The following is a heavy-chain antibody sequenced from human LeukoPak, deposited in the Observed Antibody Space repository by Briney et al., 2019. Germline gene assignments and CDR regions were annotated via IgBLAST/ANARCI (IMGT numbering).Heavy chain of an antibody. V-gene: IGHV4-31*03. Sequence: PSQTLSLTCTVSGGSISSGGYYWSWIRQHPGKGLEWIGYIYYSGSTYYNPSLKSRVTISVDTSKNQFSLKLSSVTAADTAVYYCAREVCRSTSCYVRFQGGSSWYNWFDPWGQGTLVTVSS. D-gene: IGHD2-2*01. CDR2: IYYSGST. CDR3: AREVCRSTSCYVRFQGGSSWYNWFDP. J-gene: IGHJ5*02. CDR1: GGSISSGGYY.